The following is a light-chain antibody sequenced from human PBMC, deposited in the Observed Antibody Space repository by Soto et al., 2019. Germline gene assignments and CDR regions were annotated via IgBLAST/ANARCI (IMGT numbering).Light chain of an antibody. J-gene: IGLJ2*01. CDR2: DVT. V-gene: IGLV2-14*01. Sequence: QSVLTQPASVSGSPGQSITISCTGTSSDVGRYNYVSWYQQYPGKAPKLIIYDVTDRPSGISNRFSGSKSGNTASLTISGLRAEDEADYYCSSYTSSSTLVFGGGTKLTVL. CDR3: SSYTSSSTLV. CDR1: SSDVGRYNY.